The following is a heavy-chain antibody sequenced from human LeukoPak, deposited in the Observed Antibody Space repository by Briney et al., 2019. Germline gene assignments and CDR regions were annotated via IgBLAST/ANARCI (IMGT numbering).Heavy chain of an antibody. V-gene: IGHV1-2*02. Sequence: ASVKVSCKASGYTFTGYYMNWVRQAPGQGLEWMGWINPNSGGTNYAQKFQGRVTMTRDTSISTAYMELSRLRSDDTAVYYCARVTMVRGEDDYWGQGTLVTVSS. CDR3: ARVTMVRGEDDY. D-gene: IGHD3-10*01. CDR1: GYTFTGYY. J-gene: IGHJ4*02. CDR2: INPNSGGT.